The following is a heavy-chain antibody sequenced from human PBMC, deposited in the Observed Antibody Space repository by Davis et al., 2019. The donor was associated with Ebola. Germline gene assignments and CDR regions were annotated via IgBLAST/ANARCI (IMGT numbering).Heavy chain of an antibody. CDR1: GYTFTGYY. J-gene: IGHJ6*02. V-gene: IGHV1-46*01. CDR2: IIPILGIA. CDR3: ARALQYCSGGSCYSYYYGMDV. Sequence: APVKVSCKASGYTFTGYYMHWVRQAPGQGLEWMGRIIPILGIASYAQKFQGRVTMTRDTPTSTVYMELSSLRSEDTAVYYCARALQYCSGGSCYSYYYGMDVWGQGTTVTVSS. D-gene: IGHD2-15*01.